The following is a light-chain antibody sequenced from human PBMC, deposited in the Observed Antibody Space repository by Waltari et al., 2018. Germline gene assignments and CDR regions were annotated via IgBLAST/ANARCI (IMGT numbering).Light chain of an antibody. CDR2: DAS. Sequence: EFVLTQSPATLSLSPGERATLSCRASQSVSSYLAWYQQKPGQAPRLLIYDASNRATGIPARFSGSGSGTDFTLTISSLEPEDFAVYYCQQRSNWPPFTFGGGTKVEIK. CDR1: QSVSSY. V-gene: IGKV3-11*01. J-gene: IGKJ4*01. CDR3: QQRSNWPPFT.